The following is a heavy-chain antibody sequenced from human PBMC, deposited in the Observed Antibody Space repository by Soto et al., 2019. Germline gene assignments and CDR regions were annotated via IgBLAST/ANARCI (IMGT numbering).Heavy chain of an antibody. Sequence: GGSLRLSCAASGFTFSKAWMSWLRQAPGKGPQVVCRIKSKTDGGTTDYAAPVKGRFTISRDDSKNTLYLQMNSLKTEDTAVYYCTTDPVTXYYDFWSGPNYYYGMDVWGQGTTVTVSS. CDR2: IKSKTDGGTT. D-gene: IGHD3-3*01. J-gene: IGHJ6*02. CDR3: TTDPVTXYYDFWSGPNYYYGMDV. V-gene: IGHV3-15*01. CDR1: GFTFSKAW.